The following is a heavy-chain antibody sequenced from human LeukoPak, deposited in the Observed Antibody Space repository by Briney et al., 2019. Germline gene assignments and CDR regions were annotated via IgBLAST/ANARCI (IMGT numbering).Heavy chain of an antibody. Sequence: SETLSLTCTVSGGSISSYYWSWLRQPPGKGLEWIGYIYTSGSTNYNPSLKSRVTISVDTSKNQFSLKLSSVTAADTAVYYCASMSRGWFDRWGQGTLVTVSS. CDR3: ASMSRGWFDR. J-gene: IGHJ5*02. CDR2: IYTSGST. D-gene: IGHD1-1*01. CDR1: GGSISSYY. V-gene: IGHV4-4*09.